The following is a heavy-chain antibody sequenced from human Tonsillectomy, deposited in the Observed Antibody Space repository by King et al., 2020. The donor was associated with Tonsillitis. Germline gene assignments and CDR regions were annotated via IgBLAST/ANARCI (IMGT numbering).Heavy chain of an antibody. Sequence: GQLVQSGGGVVQPGRSLKLSCAASGFTFKTYGMHWGRQAPGKGLQWVAVIWYDGSNEYYGDCLKGRFTISRDNSKNTMYLQMNRLRAEDTAGYYCARMPDYYDSRGYYHGVGAFDSWGQGTMVTVSS. D-gene: IGHD3-22*01. CDR2: IWYDGSNE. V-gene: IGHV3-33*08. CDR1: GFTFKTYG. J-gene: IGHJ3*02. CDR3: ARMPDYYDSRGYYHGVGAFDS.